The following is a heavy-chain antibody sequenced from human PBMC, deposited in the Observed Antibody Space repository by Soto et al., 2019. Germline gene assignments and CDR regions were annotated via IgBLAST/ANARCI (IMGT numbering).Heavy chain of an antibody. CDR3: ATRITVFGLLIPPFDP. Sequence: PSETLSLTCAVYGGSVNGYYWNWIRKPPGKGLEWIGEINHTGGTHYNPSLTSRVTMSVDTSKNQFSLRLSSVTAADTAIYYCATRITVFGLLIPPFDPWGQGTQVTVSS. CDR1: GGSVNGYY. J-gene: IGHJ5*02. CDR2: INHTGGT. V-gene: IGHV4-34*01. D-gene: IGHD3-3*01.